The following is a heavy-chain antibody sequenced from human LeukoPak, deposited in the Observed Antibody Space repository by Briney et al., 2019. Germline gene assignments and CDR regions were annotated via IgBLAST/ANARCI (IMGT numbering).Heavy chain of an antibody. J-gene: IGHJ4*02. CDR2: ISYDGKNE. V-gene: IGHV3-30*04. CDR3: ARAATGSFDY. D-gene: IGHD6-13*01. CDR1: GFTFSPYA. Sequence: GSLGLSCAGSGFTFSPYAMHWVRQARGKGLVWVALISYDGKNEWYADSVKGRFTISRDNSKNKLYLQMNSLRVDDTAIYYCARAATGSFDYWGQGTLVTVSS.